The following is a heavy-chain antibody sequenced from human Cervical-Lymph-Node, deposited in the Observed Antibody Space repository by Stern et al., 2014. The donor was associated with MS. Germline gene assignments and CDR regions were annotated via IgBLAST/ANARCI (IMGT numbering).Heavy chain of an antibody. CDR2: ISSSSSYI. J-gene: IGHJ4*02. Sequence: EVQLVESGGGLVQPGGSLRLSCAASGFTFSSYSMNWVRQAPGKGLEWVSSISSSSSYIYYADSVKGRFTISRDNAKNSLYLQMNSLRAEDTAVYYCARDDHYYDSSGYVWGQGTLVTVSS. D-gene: IGHD3-22*01. CDR3: ARDDHYYDSSGYV. V-gene: IGHV3-21*01. CDR1: GFTFSSYS.